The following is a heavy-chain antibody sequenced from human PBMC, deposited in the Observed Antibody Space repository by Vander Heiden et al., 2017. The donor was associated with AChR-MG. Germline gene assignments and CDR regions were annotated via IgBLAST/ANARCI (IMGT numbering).Heavy chain of an antibody. V-gene: IGHV3-21*01. J-gene: IGHJ4*02. D-gene: IGHD3-22*01. CDR1: GFTFSSSS. CDR2: ISSSSSYI. Sequence: EVQLVESGGGLVKPGGSLRLSCAASGFTFSSSSMNGVRQAPGKGLEWVSSISSSSSYIYYADSVKGRFTISRDNAKNSLYLQMNSLRAEDTAVYYCARDSNSNYYDSSGYHRPGDYWGQGTLVTVSS. CDR3: ARDSNSNYYDSSGYHRPGDY.